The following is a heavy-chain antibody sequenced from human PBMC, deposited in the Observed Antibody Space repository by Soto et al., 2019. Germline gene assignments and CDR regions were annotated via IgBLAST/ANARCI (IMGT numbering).Heavy chain of an antibody. Sequence: PGGSLRLSCEASGFVFKMYYMHWGRQAPGKGLVWVSRINSDGSSTSYADSVKGRFTISRDNAKNTLYLQMNSLRAEDTAVYYCARESKKLLWFGELSSWGQGTLVTVSS. J-gene: IGHJ4*02. D-gene: IGHD3-10*01. V-gene: IGHV3-74*01. CDR1: GFVFKMYY. CDR2: INSDGSST. CDR3: ARESKKLLWFGELSS.